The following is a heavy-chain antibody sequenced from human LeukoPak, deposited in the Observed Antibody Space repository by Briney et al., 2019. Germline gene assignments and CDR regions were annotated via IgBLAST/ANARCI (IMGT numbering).Heavy chain of an antibody. J-gene: IGHJ4*02. Sequence: PGGSLRLSCAASGFTFSNYDIHWVRQAPAKGLEWVALISYDGNNKYYADSVKGRFTISRDNSKNTLYLQMNSLRAEDTAVYYCAKGFRFGELLSYFDYWGQGTLVTVSS. CDR2: ISYDGNNK. V-gene: IGHV3-30*18. CDR1: GFTFSNYD. CDR3: AKGFRFGELLSYFDY. D-gene: IGHD3-10*01.